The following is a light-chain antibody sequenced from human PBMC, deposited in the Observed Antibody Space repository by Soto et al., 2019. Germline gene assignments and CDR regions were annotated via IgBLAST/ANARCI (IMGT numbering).Light chain of an antibody. CDR1: HNITNY. J-gene: IGKJ1*01. Sequence: DIQLTQSPSFLYASVGDRVTITCRASHNITNYLNWYQQKSGTAPTLLIYAASNLQGGVPSRFTGSASGTDFTLTISRLRPEDFATYYCQQSYSTPGAFGQGTKVDIK. CDR3: QQSYSTPGA. CDR2: AAS. V-gene: IGKV1-39*01.